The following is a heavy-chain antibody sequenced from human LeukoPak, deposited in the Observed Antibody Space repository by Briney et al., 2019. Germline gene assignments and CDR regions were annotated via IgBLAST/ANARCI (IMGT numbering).Heavy chain of an antibody. CDR2: IYQSETA. CDR1: GYSISSGYF. J-gene: IGHJ6*03. V-gene: IGHV4-38-2*02. D-gene: IGHD3-16*01. Sequence: SETLSLTCTVSGYSISSGYFWGWIRQPPGKGLEWIGSIYQSETAHYNPSLKSRVTISVDTSKNQFSLKVSSVTAADTAVYYCASVKDPGGYYYYYYMDIWGKGNTVTVSS. CDR3: ASVKDPGGYYYYYYMDI.